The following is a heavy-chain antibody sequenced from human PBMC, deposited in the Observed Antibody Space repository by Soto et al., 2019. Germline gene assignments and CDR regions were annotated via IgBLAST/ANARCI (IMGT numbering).Heavy chain of an antibody. J-gene: IGHJ6*02. CDR1: GFTFSNYG. D-gene: IGHD3-10*01. V-gene: IGHV3-23*01. CDR2: ISSSGGST. Sequence: EVQLLESGGGLVQPGGSLRISCAASGFTFSNYGMSWVHQAPGKGLEWVSSISSSGGSTYYADSVKGRFTISRDNSKNTLYLQMNSLRAEDTAVYYCSKGSGSGAHYSMDVRGQGTTVTVSS. CDR3: SKGSGSGAHYSMDV.